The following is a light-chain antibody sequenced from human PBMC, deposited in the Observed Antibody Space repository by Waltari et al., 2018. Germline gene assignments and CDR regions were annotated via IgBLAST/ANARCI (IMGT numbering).Light chain of an antibody. Sequence: QSALTQPASVSGSPGQSIIISCTETSSGVGTYNLVSWYQPHPGKAPKLIIYEGNKRPSDVSNRFSGSKSGNPASLTSAGLQAEDESDDYCSSYTGTTTPRVFGGGTKLTVL. J-gene: IGLJ3*02. V-gene: IGLV2-23*01. CDR3: SSYTGTTTPRV. CDR1: SSGVGTYNL. CDR2: EGN.